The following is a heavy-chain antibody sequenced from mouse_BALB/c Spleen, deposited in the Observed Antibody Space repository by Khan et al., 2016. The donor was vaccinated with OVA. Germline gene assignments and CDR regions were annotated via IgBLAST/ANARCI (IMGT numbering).Heavy chain of an antibody. CDR3: ARLLISVDY. CDR2: FNPSNGRT. Sequence: QVQLKESGAELVNPGVSVNLSCKASGYTLTSYWMHWVKQRPGQGLEWIGEFNPSNGRTNYNEKFKSKATLTVDKSSSTAYIQLSSPTCDDASGYYCARLLISVDYWGQGTTLTVSS. V-gene: IGHV1S81*02. D-gene: IGHD2-1*01. CDR1: GYTLTSYW. J-gene: IGHJ2*01.